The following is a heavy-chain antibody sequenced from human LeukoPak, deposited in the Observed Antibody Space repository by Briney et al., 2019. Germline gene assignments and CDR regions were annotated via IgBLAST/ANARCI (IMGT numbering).Heavy chain of an antibody. CDR2: IYPGDSDT. Sequence: PGESLKISCKGSGYSFTSYWIGWVRQMPGKGLEWMGIIYPGDSDTRYSPSFQGQVTISADKSINTAYLQWSSLKASDTAMYFCARLRPSPYYGMDVWGQGTTVTVSS. CDR3: ARLRPSPYYGMDV. J-gene: IGHJ6*02. V-gene: IGHV5-51*01. CDR1: GYSFTSYW.